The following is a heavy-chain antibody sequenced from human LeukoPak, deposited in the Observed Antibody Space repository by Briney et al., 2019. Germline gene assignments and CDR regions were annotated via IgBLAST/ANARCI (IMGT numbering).Heavy chain of an antibody. CDR1: GFTFDDYA. J-gene: IGHJ4*02. CDR3: AKANVDIVATMFDY. Sequence: GGSLRLSCAASGFTFDDYAMHWVRQAPGKGLEWVSGISWNSGSIGYADSVKGRFTISRDNAKNSLYLQMNSLRAEDTALYYCAKANVDIVATMFDYWGQGTLVTVPS. CDR2: ISWNSGSI. D-gene: IGHD5-12*01. V-gene: IGHV3-9*01.